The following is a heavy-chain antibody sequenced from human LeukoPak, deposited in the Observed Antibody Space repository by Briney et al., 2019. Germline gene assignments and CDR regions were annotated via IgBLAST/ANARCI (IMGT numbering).Heavy chain of an antibody. V-gene: IGHV3-30-3*01. CDR1: GFTFSSYA. CDR2: ISYDGSNK. D-gene: IGHD1-14*01. CDR3: ARGFPEGPFDY. Sequence: GRSLRLSCAASGFTFSSYAMHWVRQAPGKGLEWVAVISYDGSNKYYADSVKGRFTISRDNSKNTLYLQMNSLRAEDTAVYYCARGFPEGPFDYWGQGTLVTVSS. J-gene: IGHJ4*02.